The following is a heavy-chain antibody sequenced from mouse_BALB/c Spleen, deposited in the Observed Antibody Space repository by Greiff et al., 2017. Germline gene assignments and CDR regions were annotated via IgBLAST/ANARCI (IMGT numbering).Heavy chain of an antibody. V-gene: IGHV2-6-7*01. CDR2: IWGDGST. Sequence: QVQLKESGPGLVAPSQSLSITCTVSGFSLTSYGVHWVRQPPGKGLEWLGMIWGDGSTDYNSALKSRLSISKDNSKSQVFLKMNSLQTDDTARYYCAITSSYNAMDYWGQGTSVTVSS. CDR1: GFSLTSYG. J-gene: IGHJ4*01. D-gene: IGHD1-1*01. CDR3: AITSSYNAMDY.